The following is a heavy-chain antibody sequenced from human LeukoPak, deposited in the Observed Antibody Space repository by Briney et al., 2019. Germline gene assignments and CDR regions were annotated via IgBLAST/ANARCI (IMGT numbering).Heavy chain of an antibody. CDR3: ARDSSSHVPVPENPVAFDY. CDR1: GFTFSRYS. CDR2: ISSSSSYI. J-gene: IGHJ4*02. V-gene: IGHV3-21*01. Sequence: GGSLRLSCAASGFTFSRYSMNWVRQAPGKGLEWVSSISSSSSYIYYADSVKGRFTISRDNAKNSLYLQMNSLRAEDTAMYYCARDSSSHVPVPENPVAFDYWGQGTLVTVSS. D-gene: IGHD6-6*01.